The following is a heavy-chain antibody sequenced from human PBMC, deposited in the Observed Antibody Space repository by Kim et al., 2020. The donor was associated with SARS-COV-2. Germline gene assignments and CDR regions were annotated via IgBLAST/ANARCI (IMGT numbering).Heavy chain of an antibody. D-gene: IGHD3-3*01. J-gene: IGHJ2*01. V-gene: IGHV3-53*01. Sequence: GGSLRLSCAASGFTVSSNYMSWVRQAPGKGLEWVSVIYSGGSIYYADSVKGRFTISRDNSKNTLYLQMNSLRAEDTAVYYCARDFYDFWSGSLRSDWYFDLWGRGTLVTVSS. CDR2: IYSGGSI. CDR3: ARDFYDFWSGSLRSDWYFDL. CDR1: GFTVSSNY.